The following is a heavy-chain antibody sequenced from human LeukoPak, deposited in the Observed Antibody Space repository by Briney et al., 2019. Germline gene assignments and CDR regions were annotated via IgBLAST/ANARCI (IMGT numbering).Heavy chain of an antibody. CDR2: INWNGGST. CDR1: GFTFDGYG. J-gene: IGHJ4*02. V-gene: IGHV3-20*04. D-gene: IGHD3-10*01. CDR3: ARGGHYGSGSKFDY. Sequence: GGSLRLSCAASGFTFDGYGMSWVRQAPGKGLEWVSGINWNGGSTGYADSVKGRFTISRDNAKNSLYLQMNSLRAEDTALYYCARGGHYGSGSKFDYWGQGTLVTVSS.